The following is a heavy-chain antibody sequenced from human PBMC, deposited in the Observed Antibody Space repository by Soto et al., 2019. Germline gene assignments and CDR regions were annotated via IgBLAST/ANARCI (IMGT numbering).Heavy chain of an antibody. D-gene: IGHD2-21*02. CDR3: ARDLWGYCGTDCYPLDV. Sequence: SETLSLTCTVSGGSISSYYSTSIRLPPGKGLEWIGYIYYSGSTNYNPSLKSRVTISVDTSKNQFSLKLSSVTAADTAVYYCARDLWGYCGTDCYPLDVWGQGTTVTSP. J-gene: IGHJ6*02. CDR2: IYYSGST. CDR1: GGSISSYY. V-gene: IGHV4-59*12.